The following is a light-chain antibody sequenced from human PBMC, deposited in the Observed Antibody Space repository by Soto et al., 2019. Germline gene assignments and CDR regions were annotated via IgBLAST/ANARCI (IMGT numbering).Light chain of an antibody. J-gene: IGKJ1*01. CDR1: QTIGSN. CDR2: GAS. V-gene: IGKV3-15*01. Sequence: MTQYTNTLSVSPGERTTRSSRAIQTIGSNLAWYQQKPGQPPRLLIYGASTRATDIPARFTGSGSGTEFTLTISSLQSEDFAIYYCQQYNNWPPTWTFGQGTKVDIK. CDR3: QQYNNWPPTWT.